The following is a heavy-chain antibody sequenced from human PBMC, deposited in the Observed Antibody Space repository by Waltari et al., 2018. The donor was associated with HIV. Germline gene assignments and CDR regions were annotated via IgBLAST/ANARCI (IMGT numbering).Heavy chain of an antibody. CDR1: GSIGTYY. D-gene: IGHD6-13*01. V-gene: IGHV4-59*01. CDR3: ARGGGSAADFIRYYFDY. CDR2: ISYSGTT. J-gene: IGHJ4*02. Sequence: QVQLQESGPGLVKPSETLSLTCIGGSIGTYYWSWIRQPPGKGLEWIGYISYSGTTNYNPSLKSRVNISVDMSKNHFSLRLSSVTAADTAVYYCARGGGSAADFIRYYFDYWGQGTLVTVAS.